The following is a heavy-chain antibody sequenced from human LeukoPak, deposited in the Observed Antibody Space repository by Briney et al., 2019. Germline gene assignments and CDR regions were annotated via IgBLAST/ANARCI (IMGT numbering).Heavy chain of an antibody. Sequence: SETLSLTCTVSGCSISSGNYYWSWIRQPAGKGLEWIGRIYTSGSTNYNPSLKSLVTISVDTSKNQFSLKLSSVTAADTAVYYCARVGEQHHIDYWGQGTLVTVSS. CDR1: GCSISSGNYY. J-gene: IGHJ4*02. V-gene: IGHV4-61*02. D-gene: IGHD6-13*01. CDR2: IYTSGST. CDR3: ARVGEQHHIDY.